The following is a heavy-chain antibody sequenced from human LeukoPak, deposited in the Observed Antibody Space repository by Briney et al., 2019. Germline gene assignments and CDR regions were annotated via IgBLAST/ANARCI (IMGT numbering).Heavy chain of an antibody. CDR3: ARGGKYYGSGSYDNPNYFDY. J-gene: IGHJ4*02. Sequence: GGSLRLSCAASGSTFSSYWMHWVRQAPGKGLVWVSRINSDGSSTTYADSVKGRFTISRDNAKNTLYLQMDSLRAEDTAVYYCARGGKYYGSGSYDNPNYFDYWGQGTLVTVSS. V-gene: IGHV3-74*01. CDR2: INSDGSST. D-gene: IGHD3-10*01. CDR1: GSTFSSYW.